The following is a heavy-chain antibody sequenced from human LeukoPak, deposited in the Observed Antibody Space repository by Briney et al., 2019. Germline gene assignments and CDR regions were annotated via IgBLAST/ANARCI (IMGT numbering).Heavy chain of an antibody. D-gene: IGHD4-23*01. Sequence: GGSLRLSCAASGFTFSSYWMSWVRQAPGKGLERVSVFYRGGNTYYADSVMGRFTTSRDNSKNTVYLQMNSLRAEDTAVYYCATFSYAGNAGGSVGYWGQGTLVTVSS. V-gene: IGHV3-53*01. CDR3: ATFSYAGNAGGSVGY. CDR2: FYRGGNT. CDR1: GFTFSSYW. J-gene: IGHJ4*02.